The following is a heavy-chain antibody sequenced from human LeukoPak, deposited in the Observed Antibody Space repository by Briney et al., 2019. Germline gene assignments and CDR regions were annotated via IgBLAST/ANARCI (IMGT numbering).Heavy chain of an antibody. Sequence: SETLSLTCTVSGGSISSSSYYWGWIRQPPGKGLEWIGSIYYSGSTYYNPSLKSRVTISVDTSKNQFSLKLSSVTAADTAVYYCARSSTFYFDYWGQGTLVTVPS. CDR3: ARSSTFYFDY. CDR1: GGSISSSSYY. J-gene: IGHJ4*02. V-gene: IGHV4-39*01. D-gene: IGHD3-3*02. CDR2: IYYSGST.